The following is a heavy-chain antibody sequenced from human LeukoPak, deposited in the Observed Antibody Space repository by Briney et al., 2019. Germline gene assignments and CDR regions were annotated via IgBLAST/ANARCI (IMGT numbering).Heavy chain of an antibody. CDR1: GFTVSSNY. J-gene: IGHJ4*02. Sequence: GGSLRLSCAASGFTVSSNYMSWVRQAPGKGLEWVSVTYSGGSTYYADSVKGRFTISRDNSKNTLYLQMNSLRAEDTAVYYCAKDFCSGGSCYSLNYWGQGTLVTVSS. CDR3: AKDFCSGGSCYSLNY. CDR2: TYSGGST. D-gene: IGHD2-15*01. V-gene: IGHV3-53*05.